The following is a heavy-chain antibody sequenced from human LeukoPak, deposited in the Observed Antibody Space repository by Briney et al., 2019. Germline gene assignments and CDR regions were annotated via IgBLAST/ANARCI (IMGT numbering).Heavy chain of an antibody. CDR1: GFTFSSYG. D-gene: IGHD4/OR15-4a*01. CDR3: AKAFSSAYDYGPTDS. V-gene: IGHV3-23*01. J-gene: IGHJ4*02. Sequence: GGSLRLSCAASGFTFSSYGMGWVRQAPGKGLEWVSTINKSGGITYYADSVKGRFTISRDNSKDTLYLQMDSPGAEDTAVYYCAKAFSSAYDYGPTDSWGQGTLVTVSS. CDR2: INKSGGIT.